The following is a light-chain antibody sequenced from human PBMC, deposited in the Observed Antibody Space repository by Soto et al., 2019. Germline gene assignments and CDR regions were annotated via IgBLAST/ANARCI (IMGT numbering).Light chain of an antibody. CDR3: SSHSGTNYHYV. V-gene: IGLV2-8*01. Sequence: QSVLTQPPSASGPFGQSVTISCTGTSSDVGGYNYVSWYQQHPGKAPKLMIYEVSERPSGVPDRFSGSKSGNTASLTVSGLQADDEADYYCSSHSGTNYHYVFGTGTKVTVL. J-gene: IGLJ1*01. CDR1: SSDVGGYNY. CDR2: EVS.